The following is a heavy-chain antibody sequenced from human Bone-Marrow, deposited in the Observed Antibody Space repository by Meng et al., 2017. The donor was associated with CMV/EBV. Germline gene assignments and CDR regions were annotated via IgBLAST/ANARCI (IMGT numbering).Heavy chain of an antibody. Sequence: GEFLKISCAASGFTFSSYWMSWVRQAPGKGLEWVANIKQDGSEKYYVDSVKGRFTISRDNSKNTLYLQMNSLRAEDTAVYYCAKDTIAEYYYDSSGYYLGWAFDIWGQGTMVTVSS. CDR3: AKDTIAEYYYDSSGYYLGWAFDI. CDR1: GFTFSSYW. D-gene: IGHD3-22*01. J-gene: IGHJ3*02. CDR2: IKQDGSEK. V-gene: IGHV3-7*03.